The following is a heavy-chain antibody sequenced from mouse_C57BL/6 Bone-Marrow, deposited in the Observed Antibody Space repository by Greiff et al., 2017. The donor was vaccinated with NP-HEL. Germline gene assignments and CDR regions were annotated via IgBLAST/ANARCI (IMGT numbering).Heavy chain of an antibody. CDR3: TTHSNYVVNWYFDV. Sequence: EVQLKQSGAELVRPGASVKLSCTASGFNIKDDYMHWVKQRPEQGLEWIGWIDPENGDTEYASKFQGKATITADTSSNRAYLQLSSLTSEDTAVYYCTTHSNYVVNWYFDVWGTGTTVTVSS. D-gene: IGHD2-5*01. J-gene: IGHJ1*03. CDR2: IDPENGDT. V-gene: IGHV14-4*01. CDR1: GFNIKDDY.